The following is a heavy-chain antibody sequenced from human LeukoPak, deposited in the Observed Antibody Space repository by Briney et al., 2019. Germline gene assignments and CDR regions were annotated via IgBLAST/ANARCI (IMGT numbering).Heavy chain of an antibody. Sequence: GRSLRLSCAASGFTFDDYAMHWVRQAPGKGLEWVSGISWNSGSIGYADSVKGRFTISRDNAKNSLYLQMNSLRAEDTALYYCAKVSSVYYYDSSGPLGYWGQGTLVTVSS. CDR2: ISWNSGSI. J-gene: IGHJ4*02. CDR1: GFTFDDYA. V-gene: IGHV3-9*01. CDR3: AKVSSVYYYDSSGPLGY. D-gene: IGHD3-22*01.